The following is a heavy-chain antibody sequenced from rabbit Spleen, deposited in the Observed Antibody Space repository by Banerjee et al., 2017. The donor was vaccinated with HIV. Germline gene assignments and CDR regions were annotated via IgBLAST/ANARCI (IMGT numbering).Heavy chain of an antibody. CDR1: GFSFSSSYV. Sequence: QSLEESGGDLVKPGASLALTCTASGFSFSSSYVMCWVRQAPGKGLEWIACMRVGTTGTTYYANWAKGRFTISKTSSTTVTLQMTSLTAADTATYFCARDGAGGSYFALWGPGTLVTVS. V-gene: IGHV1S40*01. D-gene: IGHD8-1*01. CDR3: ARDGAGGSYFAL. CDR2: MRVGTTGTT. J-gene: IGHJ4*01.